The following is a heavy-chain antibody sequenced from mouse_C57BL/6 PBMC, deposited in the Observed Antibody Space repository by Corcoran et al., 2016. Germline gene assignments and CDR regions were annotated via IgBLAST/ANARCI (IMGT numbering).Heavy chain of an antibody. V-gene: IGHV1-55*01. CDR3: ARGLNYYGSSHPDY. CDR2: IYPGSGST. J-gene: IGHJ2*01. Sequence: QVQLQQPGAELVKPGASVKMSCKASGYTFTSYWITWVKQRPGQGLEWIGDIYPGSGSTNYNEKFKSKATLTVDTSSSTAYMQLSSLTSEDSAVYYCARGLNYYGSSHPDYWGQGTTLTVSS. D-gene: IGHD1-1*01. CDR1: GYTFTSYW.